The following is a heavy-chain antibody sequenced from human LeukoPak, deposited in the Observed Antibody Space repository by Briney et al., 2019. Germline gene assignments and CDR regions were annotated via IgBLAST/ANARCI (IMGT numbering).Heavy chain of an antibody. Sequence: LSCAAXGFTFSSYAMHWVRQAPGKGLEWVAVISYDGSNKYYADSVKGRFTISRDNSKNTLYLQMNSLRAEDTAVYYCARDPFYRRSGWYGGYFDYWGQGTLVTVSS. CDR1: GFTFSSYA. CDR2: ISYDGSNK. D-gene: IGHD6-19*01. CDR3: ARDPFYRRSGWYGGYFDY. V-gene: IGHV3-30*04. J-gene: IGHJ4*02.